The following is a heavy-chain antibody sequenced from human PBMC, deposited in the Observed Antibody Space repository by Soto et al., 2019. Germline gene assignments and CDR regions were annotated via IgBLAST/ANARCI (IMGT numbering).Heavy chain of an antibody. V-gene: IGHV1-18*01. J-gene: IGHJ6*02. Sequence: VQLLQSGGEVRKPGASVKVSCKTSGYTFTNYAINWVRQAPGQGLQWMGWISAYSGDTKYAQRFQDRLTVTTDPSTTTASMELRSLRSDDTAVYSCARDGRAFSIFGETMDVWGQGTTVTVSS. CDR2: ISAYSGDT. CDR3: ARDGRAFSIFGETMDV. CDR1: GYTFTNYA. D-gene: IGHD3-3*01.